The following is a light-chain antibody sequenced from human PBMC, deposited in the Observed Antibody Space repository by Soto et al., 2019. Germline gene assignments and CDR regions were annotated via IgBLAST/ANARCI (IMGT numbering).Light chain of an antibody. V-gene: IGKV3-15*01. Sequence: EIVMTQSPVTLYVSPGERATLSCRASQSLRSSIVWYQQKPGQAPRLLIYGASTRATGIPARFSGSGSGTEFTLTISSLQSEDFAVYYCQQYNNWPDMYTFGQGTKLEIK. CDR3: QQYNNWPDMYT. CDR1: QSLRSS. J-gene: IGKJ2*01. CDR2: GAS.